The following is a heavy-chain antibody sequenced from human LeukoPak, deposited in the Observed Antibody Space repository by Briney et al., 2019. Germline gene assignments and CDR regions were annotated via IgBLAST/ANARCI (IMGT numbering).Heavy chain of an antibody. CDR3: ARVKGYCSGGSCYAAFDI. D-gene: IGHD2-15*01. V-gene: IGHV3-48*01. CDR2: ISGSSTTI. Sequence: GGSLRLSCAASGFTFNTYSMNWVRQAPGKGLEWDSYISGSSTTIYYADSVKGRFTISRDNAQNSLFLQMNSLRAEDTAVYYCARVKGYCSGGSCYAAFDIWGQGTMVTVSS. CDR1: GFTFNTYS. J-gene: IGHJ3*02.